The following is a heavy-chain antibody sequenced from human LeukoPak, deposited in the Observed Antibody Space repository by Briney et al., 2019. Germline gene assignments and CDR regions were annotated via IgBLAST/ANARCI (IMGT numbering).Heavy chain of an antibody. D-gene: IGHD3-10*01. Sequence: GGSLRLSCAASGFTFSSYVMFWARESPGKGLEWVSYLTGSGGAADYADSVKGRFTTSRDNSKNTVYLQMNSLSAEDTAIYYCANDFRYYFGSGTASWGQGTLVTVSS. V-gene: IGHV3-23*01. J-gene: IGHJ5*02. CDR3: ANDFRYYFGSGTAS. CDR2: LTGSGGAA. CDR1: GFTFSSYV.